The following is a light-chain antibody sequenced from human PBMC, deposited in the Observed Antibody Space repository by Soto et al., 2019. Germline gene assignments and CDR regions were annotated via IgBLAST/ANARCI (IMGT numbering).Light chain of an antibody. CDR3: QQYGSSPIT. CDR2: GAS. V-gene: IGKV3-20*01. J-gene: IGKJ5*01. CDR1: QSVSSSY. Sequence: EIGMPQSPATLSLSPGERATRSCRASQSVSSSYLSWYQQKPGQAPRLLIYGASTRATGIPDRFSGSGSGTDFTLTISRLEPEDFAVYYCQQYGSSPITFGQGTRLQIK.